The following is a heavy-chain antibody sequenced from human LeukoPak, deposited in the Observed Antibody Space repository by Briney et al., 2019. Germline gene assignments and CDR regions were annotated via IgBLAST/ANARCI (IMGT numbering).Heavy chain of an antibody. CDR3: ARHGPIRDSVLRFLEWLLLFDY. CDR1: GGSISSSSYY. Sequence: PSETLSLTCTVSGGSISSSSYYWGWIRQPPGKGLEWIGSIYYSGSTYYNPSLKSRVTISVDTSKNQFSLKLSSVTAADTAVYYCARHGPIRDSVLRFLEWLLLFDYWGQGTLVTVSS. CDR2: IYYSGST. J-gene: IGHJ4*02. D-gene: IGHD3-3*01. V-gene: IGHV4-39*01.